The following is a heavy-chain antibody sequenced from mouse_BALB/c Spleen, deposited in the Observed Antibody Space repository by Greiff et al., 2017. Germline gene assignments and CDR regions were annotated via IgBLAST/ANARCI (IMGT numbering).Heavy chain of an antibody. CDR1: GFTFSSYA. CDR3: ARRTTATAWFAY. Sequence: EVQGVESGGGLVKPGGSLKLSCAASGFTFSSYAMSWVRQSPEKRLEWVAEISSGGSYTYYPDTVTGRFPISRDNAKNTLYLEMSSLRSEDTAMYYCARRTTATAWFAYWGQGTLVTVSA. J-gene: IGHJ3*01. D-gene: IGHD1-2*01. V-gene: IGHV5-9-4*01. CDR2: ISSGGSYT.